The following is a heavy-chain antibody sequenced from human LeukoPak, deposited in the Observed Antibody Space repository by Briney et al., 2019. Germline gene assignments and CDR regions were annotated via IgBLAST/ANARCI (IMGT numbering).Heavy chain of an antibody. J-gene: IGHJ3*02. CDR2: IYYSGST. V-gene: IGHV4-39*07. CDR3: ARFYQVVMDAFDI. Sequence: PSETLSLTCTVSGGSISSSSYYWGWIRQPPGKGLEWIGSIYYSGSTYYNPSLKSRVTISVDTSKNQFSLKLSSVTAADTAVYYCARFYQVVMDAFDIWGQGTMFTVSS. CDR1: GGSISSSSYY. D-gene: IGHD3-22*01.